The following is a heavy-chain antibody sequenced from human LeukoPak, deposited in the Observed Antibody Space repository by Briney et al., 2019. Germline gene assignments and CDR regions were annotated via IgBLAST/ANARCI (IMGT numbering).Heavy chain of an antibody. CDR2: FDPEDGET. D-gene: IGHD3-9*01. J-gene: IGHJ2*01. CDR3: ATYYDILTGPSHFDL. Sequence: ASVKVSCKVSGYTLTELSMHWVRQAPGKGLEWMGGFDPEDGETIYAQKFQGRVTMTEDTSTDTAYMELSSLRSEDTAVYYCATYYDILTGPSHFDLWGRGTLVTVSS. CDR1: GYTLTELS. V-gene: IGHV1-24*01.